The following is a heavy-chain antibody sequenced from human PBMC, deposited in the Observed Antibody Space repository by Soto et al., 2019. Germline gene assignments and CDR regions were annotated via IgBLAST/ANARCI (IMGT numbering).Heavy chain of an antibody. CDR1: GYRLEAAW. CDR3: ARQITYIRDF. D-gene: IGHD3-10*01. J-gene: IGHJ4*02. Sequence: GEPEKVCNNGVGYRLEAAWSGWVRQMPGKGLEWMGIIKPGGSALSYSPSFRGQATISADAAVNTAYLQWDSLKASDTAMYYCARQITYIRDFWGQGTMVTVSS. CDR2: IKPGGSAL. V-gene: IGHV5-51*01.